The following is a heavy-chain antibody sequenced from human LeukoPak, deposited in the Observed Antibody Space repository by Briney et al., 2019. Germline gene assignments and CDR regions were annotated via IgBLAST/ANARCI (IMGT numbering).Heavy chain of an antibody. Sequence: ASVKVSCKASGGTFSSYAISWVRQAPGQGLEWMGGIIPIFGTANYAQKFQGRVTITTDESTSTAYMELSSLRSEDTAVYYCAREGLGYCSSTSCYRGYAFDIWGQGTMVTVSS. J-gene: IGHJ3*02. V-gene: IGHV1-69*05. D-gene: IGHD2-2*01. CDR3: AREGLGYCSSTSCYRGYAFDI. CDR2: IIPIFGTA. CDR1: GGTFSSYA.